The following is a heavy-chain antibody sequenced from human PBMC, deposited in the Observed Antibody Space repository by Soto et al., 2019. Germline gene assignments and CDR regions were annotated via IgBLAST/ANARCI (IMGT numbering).Heavy chain of an antibody. CDR1: GFSVSNNY. CDR3: ARGGGPVMNSWTNPFDH. J-gene: IGHJ4*02. D-gene: IGHD2-15*01. CDR2: IFADGTT. Sequence: EVPLVESGGGLVQPGGSLRLSCVVSGFSVSNNYMSWVRQAPGKGLDWVSVIFADGTTYYVDSVKGRFTISRHNSKNTLYLQMDSLRTEDTAVYYCARGGGPVMNSWTNPFDHRGQGTLVTGS. V-gene: IGHV3-53*04.